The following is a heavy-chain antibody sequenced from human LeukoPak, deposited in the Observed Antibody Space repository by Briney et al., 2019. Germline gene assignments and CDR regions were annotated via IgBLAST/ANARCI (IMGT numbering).Heavy chain of an antibody. Sequence: ASVKVSCKASGGTFSSNAISWVRQPPGQRLEWMGGIIPIFGSANYAQKFQGRVTITADESTSTAYMELSSLRAEDTAVYYCASVPRAAAGRGDYWGKGTLVTVSS. D-gene: IGHD6-13*01. CDR2: IIPIFGSA. J-gene: IGHJ4*02. CDR3: ASVPRAAAGRGDY. CDR1: GGTFSSNA. V-gene: IGHV1-69*13.